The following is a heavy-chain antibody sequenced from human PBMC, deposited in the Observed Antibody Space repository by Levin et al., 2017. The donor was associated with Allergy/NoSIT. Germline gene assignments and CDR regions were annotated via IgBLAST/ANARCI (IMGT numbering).Heavy chain of an antibody. Sequence: GGSLRLSCAASGFTFDDYAMHWVRQAPGKGLEWVSGISWNSGSIGYADSVKGRFTISRDNAKNSLYLQMNSLRAEDTALYYCAKGITAFTGEYYSDYWGQGTLVTVSS. V-gene: IGHV3-9*01. D-gene: IGHD3-16*01. CDR3: AKGITAFTGEYYSDY. J-gene: IGHJ4*02. CDR2: ISWNSGSI. CDR1: GFTFDDYA.